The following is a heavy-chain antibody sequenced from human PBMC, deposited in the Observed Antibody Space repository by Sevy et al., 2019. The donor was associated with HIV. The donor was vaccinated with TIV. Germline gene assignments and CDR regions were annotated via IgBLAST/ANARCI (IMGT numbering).Heavy chain of an antibody. J-gene: IGHJ6*02. CDR1: VFSLTTSD. D-gene: IGHD2-8*01. CDR3: ARGRKTTEEWLEELDYYYGLDV. V-gene: IGHV3-30*02. CDR2: VRNDGSNK. Sequence: GGSLRLSCAASVFSLTTSDMHWVRQAPGKGLEWVAYVRNDGSNKYYVDSVRDRFTISRDSPKNTLYLQMNSLRDEDTAIYYCARGRKTTEEWLEELDYYYGLDVWGQGTTVTVSS.